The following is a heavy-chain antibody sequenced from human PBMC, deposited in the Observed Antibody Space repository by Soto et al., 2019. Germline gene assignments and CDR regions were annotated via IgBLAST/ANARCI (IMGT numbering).Heavy chain of an antibody. CDR2: ITGSGGVM. V-gene: IGHV3-48*03. D-gene: IGHD3-16*01. J-gene: IGHJ4*02. CDR1: GFDFIGSE. CDR3: AKVAPFILSSPV. Sequence: GGSLRLSGTASGFDFIGSEMNCFRQSPGKGLEWVSYITGSGGVMFHADSVKGRFSISRNNAKNSLFLEMSDLTAADTGVYYYAKVAPFILSSPVWGKGTMVPVFS.